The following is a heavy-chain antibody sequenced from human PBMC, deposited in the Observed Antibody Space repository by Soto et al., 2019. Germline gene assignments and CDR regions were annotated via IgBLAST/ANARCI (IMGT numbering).Heavy chain of an antibody. CDR1: GFTFSDYY. J-gene: IGHJ4*02. V-gene: IGHV3-11*06. CDR3: ARDHSLGGYSYGKSDC. CDR2: ISSRSSYT. Sequence: PGGSLRLSCAASGFTFSDYYMSWIRQAPGKGLEWVSHISSRSSYTNYADSVKGRFTISRDNAKNTLYLQMNRLRADDTAVYYCARDHSLGGYSYGKSDCWGQGTLVTVSS. D-gene: IGHD5-18*01.